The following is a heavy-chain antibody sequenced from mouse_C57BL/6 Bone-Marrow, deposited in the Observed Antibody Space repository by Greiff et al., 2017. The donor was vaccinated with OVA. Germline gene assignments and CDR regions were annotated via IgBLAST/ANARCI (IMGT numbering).Heavy chain of an antibody. CDR1: GFTFSDYY. V-gene: IGHV5-12*01. Sequence: EVHLVESGGGLVQPGGSLKLSCAASGFTFSDYYMYWVRQTPEKRLEWVAYISNGGGSTYYPDTVKGRFTISRDNAKNTLYLQMSRPKSEDTAMYYCARGDFYAMDYWGQGTSVTVSS. CDR3: ARGDFYAMDY. D-gene: IGHD3-3*01. J-gene: IGHJ4*01. CDR2: ISNGGGST.